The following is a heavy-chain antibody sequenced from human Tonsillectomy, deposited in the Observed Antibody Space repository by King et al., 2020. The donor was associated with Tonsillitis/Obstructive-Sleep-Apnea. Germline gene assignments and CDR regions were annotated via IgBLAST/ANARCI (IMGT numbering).Heavy chain of an antibody. CDR2: INPSGGST. J-gene: IGHJ4*02. Sequence: VQLVQSGAEVKKPGASVKVSCKASGYTFTSYYMHWVRQAPGQGLEWMGIINPSGGSTSYAQKFQGGVTMTRDTSTSTVYMELSRLRSEDTAVYYCARYCSGGSCPSYWGQGTLVTVSS. CDR1: GYTFTSYY. D-gene: IGHD2-15*01. CDR3: ARYCSGGSCPSY. V-gene: IGHV1-46*01.